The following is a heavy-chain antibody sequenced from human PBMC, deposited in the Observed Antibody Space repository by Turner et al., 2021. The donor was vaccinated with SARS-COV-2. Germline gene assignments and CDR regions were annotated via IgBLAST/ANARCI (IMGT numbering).Heavy chain of an antibody. CDR1: GGSFSGFY. D-gene: IGHD2-15*01. Sequence: QVQLQEWGAGLLKPSETLSLTCAIYGGSFSGFYWIRIRQPLGQGLEWIAEFDHSGSTNTIPALKSRVTISVDTSKNQFSLKLSSVTAADTAVYNCARAGNCAGGSCYFDYWGQGTLVTVSS. CDR3: ARAGNCAGGSCYFDY. CDR2: FDHSGST. V-gene: IGHV4-34*01. J-gene: IGHJ4*02.